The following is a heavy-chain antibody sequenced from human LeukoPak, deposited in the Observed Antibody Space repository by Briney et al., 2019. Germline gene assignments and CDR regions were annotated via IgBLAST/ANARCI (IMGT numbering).Heavy chain of an antibody. CDR3: AVGTAMVHWYFDL. CDR1: TFSSYW. Sequence: TFSSYWMSWVRQPPGKGLEWIGYIYHSGSTYYNPSLKSRVTISVDRSKNQFSLKLSSVTAADTAVYYCAVGTAMVHWYFDLWGRGTLVTVSS. V-gene: IGHV4-30-2*01. CDR2: IYHSGST. J-gene: IGHJ2*01. D-gene: IGHD5-18*01.